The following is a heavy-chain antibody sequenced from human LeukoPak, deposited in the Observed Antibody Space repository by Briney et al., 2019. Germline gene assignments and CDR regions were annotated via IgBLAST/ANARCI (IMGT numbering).Heavy chain of an antibody. CDR2: IYYSVCT. Sequence: SETLSLTCTVSGGSISSSSYYWGWIRQPPGKGLEWIGSIYYSVCTYYNPSLKRRVTISVDTSKTQFSLKLSCVTAADIAVYYCARDYGGFYYMDVWGKGTTVTVSS. CDR3: ARDYGGFYYMDV. CDR1: GGSISSSSYY. J-gene: IGHJ6*03. V-gene: IGHV4-39*07. D-gene: IGHD3-10*01.